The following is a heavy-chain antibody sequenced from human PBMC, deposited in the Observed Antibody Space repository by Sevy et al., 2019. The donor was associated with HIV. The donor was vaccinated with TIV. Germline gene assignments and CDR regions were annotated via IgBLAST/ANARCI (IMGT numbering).Heavy chain of an antibody. D-gene: IGHD3-3*01. J-gene: IGHJ2*01. CDR3: TTKSDFWSGYQYFDL. CDR1: GLTFSNAW. Sequence: GGSLRLSCAASGLTFSNAWMTWVRRAPGKGLEWVGRLKSKTDGGTTDYAAPVKGRFTISRDDSKNTLYLQMNSLKTEDTAVYYCTTKSDFWSGYQYFDLWGRGTLVTVSS. CDR2: LKSKTDGGTT. V-gene: IGHV3-15*01.